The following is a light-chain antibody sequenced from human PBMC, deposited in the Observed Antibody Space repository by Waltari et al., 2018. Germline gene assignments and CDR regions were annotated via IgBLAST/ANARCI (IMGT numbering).Light chain of an antibody. CDR2: DVT. Sequence: QSALTQPASVSGSPGQSITISCTGTSSDVGDYNYVSWYQQHPGKAPKLMIYDVTNRPSGVSIRFSGAKAGNTASLSISGLQAEDEADYYCTSYRRGSALGVFGGGTSLTVL. CDR3: TSYRRGSALGV. CDR1: SSDVGDYNY. V-gene: IGLV2-14*03. J-gene: IGLJ2*01.